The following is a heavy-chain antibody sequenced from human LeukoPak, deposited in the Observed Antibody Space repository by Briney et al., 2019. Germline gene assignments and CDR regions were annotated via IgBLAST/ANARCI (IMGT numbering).Heavy chain of an antibody. Sequence: PGGSLRLSCAASGFTFSSYWMSWVRQAPGKGLEWVANIKQDGSEKYYVDSVKGRFTISRDNAKNSLYLQMNSLRAEDTAVYYCARDWYYDFRGGPVDYWGQGTLVTVSS. CDR2: IKQDGSEK. CDR1: GFTFSSYW. D-gene: IGHD3-3*01. V-gene: IGHV3-7*01. J-gene: IGHJ4*02. CDR3: ARDWYYDFRGGPVDY.